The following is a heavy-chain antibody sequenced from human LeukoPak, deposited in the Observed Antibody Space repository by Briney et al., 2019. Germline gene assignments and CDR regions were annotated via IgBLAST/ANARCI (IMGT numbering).Heavy chain of an antibody. J-gene: IGHJ4*02. CDR1: GYTFIVYF. CDR2: MNPDNGGT. Sequence: ASVKVSCKASGYTFIVYFMHWVRQAPGRGLEWMGLMNPDNGGTHYAQKFQGRVTMTRDSSINTAYMELSRLTSDDTAVYYCATLGGHSLAAQNGYWGQGTLVTVSS. CDR3: ATLGGHSLAAQNGY. V-gene: IGHV1-2*02. D-gene: IGHD3-16*01.